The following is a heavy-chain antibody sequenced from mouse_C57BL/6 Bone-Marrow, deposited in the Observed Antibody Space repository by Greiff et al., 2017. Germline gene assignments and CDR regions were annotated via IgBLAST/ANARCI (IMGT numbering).Heavy chain of an antibody. V-gene: IGHV5-6*01. CDR2: ISSGGSYT. J-gene: IGHJ2*01. Sequence: EVKLVESGGDLVKPGGSLKLSCAASGFTFSSYGMSWVRQTPDKRLEWVATISSGGSYTYYPDSVKGRFTISSDHAKNTLYLQMSSLKSEDTAMYYCARHLDYWGQGTTLTVSS. CDR3: ARHLDY. CDR1: GFTFSSYG.